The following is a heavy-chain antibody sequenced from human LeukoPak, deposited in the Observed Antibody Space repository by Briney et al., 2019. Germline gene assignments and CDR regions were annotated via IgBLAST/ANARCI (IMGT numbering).Heavy chain of an antibody. CDR2: IYAGGST. J-gene: IGHJ4*02. CDR3: ARGGATYGFILAF. CDR1: GFTVSSNY. Sequence: GGSLRLSCAASGFTVSSNYMSWVRQAPGKGLGWVSVIYAGGSTNYADSVKGRFTISRDNSKNTLYLQINSLRDEDTAVYYCARGGATYGFILAFWGQGTLVTVSS. V-gene: IGHV3-53*01. D-gene: IGHD4-17*01.